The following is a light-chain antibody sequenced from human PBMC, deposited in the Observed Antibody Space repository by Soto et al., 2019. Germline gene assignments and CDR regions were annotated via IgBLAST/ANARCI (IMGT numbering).Light chain of an antibody. J-gene: IGLJ3*02. CDR1: SGSVSTSYY. V-gene: IGLV8-61*01. CDR2: STN. CDR3: VLYMGSGIPV. Sequence: QTVVTQEPSFSVSPGGTVTLTCGLNSGSVSTSYYPSWYQQTPGQAPRTLIYSTNTRSSGVPDRFSGSILGNNAALTITGAQSDDESDYYCVLYMGSGIPVFGGGTKLTVL.